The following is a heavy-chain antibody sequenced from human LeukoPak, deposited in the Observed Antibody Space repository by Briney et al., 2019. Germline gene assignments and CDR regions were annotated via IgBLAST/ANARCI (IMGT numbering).Heavy chain of an antibody. J-gene: IGHJ5*02. Sequence: GESLKISCKGSGYNFTNYWIEWVRQMPGKGLEWMGIIYPGDSHTRYSPSFQGQVTISADKSISTAYLQWSSLKASDTAMYYCARANAEGGYYYRNWFDPWGQGTLVTVSS. CDR1: GYNFTNYW. CDR2: IYPGDSHT. CDR3: ARANAEGGYYYRNWFDP. D-gene: IGHD3-22*01. V-gene: IGHV5-51*01.